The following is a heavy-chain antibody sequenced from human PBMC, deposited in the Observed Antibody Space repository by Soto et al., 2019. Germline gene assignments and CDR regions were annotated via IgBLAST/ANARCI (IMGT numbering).Heavy chain of an antibody. D-gene: IGHD3-22*01. CDR3: ARLSYYDSSDFYHFDH. V-gene: IGHV4-31*03. J-gene: IGHJ4*02. CDR2: VYHTGTT. CDR1: GGSISSGAYY. Sequence: QVQLQESGPGLVKPSETLSLTCTVSGGSISSGAYYWSWIRQNPGEGLEWIGYVYHTGTTYYNPSIKRRLTISVDTSKEQFSLKLSSVTAADTAVYYCARLSYYDSSDFYHFDHWGQGTLVTVSS.